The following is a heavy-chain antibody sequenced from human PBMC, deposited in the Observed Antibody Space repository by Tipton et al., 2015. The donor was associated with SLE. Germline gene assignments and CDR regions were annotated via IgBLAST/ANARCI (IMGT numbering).Heavy chain of an antibody. Sequence: TLSLTCAVYGGSFSGYYWSWIRQPPGKGLEWIGYIYHSGSTNYNPSLKSRVTISVDTSKNQFSLKLSSVTAVDTAVYYCARAGIAVAGLFDYWGQGTLVTVSS. CDR2: IYHSGST. V-gene: IGHV4-34*01. D-gene: IGHD6-19*01. J-gene: IGHJ4*02. CDR3: ARAGIAVAGLFDY. CDR1: GGSFSGYY.